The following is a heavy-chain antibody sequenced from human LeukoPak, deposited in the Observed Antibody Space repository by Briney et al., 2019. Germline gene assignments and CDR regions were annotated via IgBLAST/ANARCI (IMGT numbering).Heavy chain of an antibody. J-gene: IGHJ3*02. CDR1: GGSFSGYY. CDR2: INHSGST. Sequence: SETLSLTCAVYGGSFSGYYWSWIRQPPGKGLEWIGEINHSGSTNYNPSLKSRVNISVDTSKNQFSLKLSSVTAADTAVYYCARVKVPKTNFRNNGAFDIWGQGTMVTVSS. V-gene: IGHV4-34*01. CDR3: ARVKVPKTNFRNNGAFDI. D-gene: IGHD1-1*01.